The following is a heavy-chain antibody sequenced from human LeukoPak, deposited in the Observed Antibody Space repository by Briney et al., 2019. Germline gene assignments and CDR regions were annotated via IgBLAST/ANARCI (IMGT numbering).Heavy chain of an antibody. Sequence: GGSLTLSCAASGFTFNNYAMSWVRQAPGKGLEWVSGISGSGGSTYYADSVKGRFTISRDNSKNTLYLQMNSLRAEDTAVYYCAKDYYYDSSGPNYFDYWGQGTLVTVSS. CDR3: AKDYYYDSSGPNYFDY. J-gene: IGHJ4*02. V-gene: IGHV3-23*01. D-gene: IGHD3-22*01. CDR1: GFTFNNYA. CDR2: ISGSGGST.